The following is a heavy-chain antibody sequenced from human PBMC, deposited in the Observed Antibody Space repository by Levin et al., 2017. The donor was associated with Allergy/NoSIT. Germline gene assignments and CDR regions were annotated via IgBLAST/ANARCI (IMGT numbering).Heavy chain of an antibody. V-gene: IGHV1-2*02. CDR1: GDGFSDHY. CDR2: IYPETGGT. CDR3: VRGLLGSRPLGFYFDS. D-gene: IGHD1-26*01. Sequence: PWASVKVSCRASGDGFSDHYLHWIRQAPGKGPEWVGWIYPETGGTNYAQKFQGRVTMTKDTSISTVYLEVNSLTSGDSATYYCVRGLLGSRPLGFYFDSWGQGAPVTVSS. J-gene: IGHJ4*02.